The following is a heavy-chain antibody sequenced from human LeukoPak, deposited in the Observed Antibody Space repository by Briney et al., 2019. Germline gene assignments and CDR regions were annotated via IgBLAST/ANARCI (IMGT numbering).Heavy chain of an antibody. CDR2: ISSSSSTI. CDR1: GFTVSSNY. Sequence: GGSLRLSCAASGFTVSSNYMSWVRQAPGKGLEWVSYISSSSSTIYYADSVKGRFTISRDNAKNSLYLQMNSLRAEDTAVYYCARDSCSSTSCYSQYYYYGMDVWGQGTTVTVSS. V-gene: IGHV3-48*01. CDR3: ARDSCSSTSCYSQYYYYGMDV. J-gene: IGHJ6*02. D-gene: IGHD2-2*01.